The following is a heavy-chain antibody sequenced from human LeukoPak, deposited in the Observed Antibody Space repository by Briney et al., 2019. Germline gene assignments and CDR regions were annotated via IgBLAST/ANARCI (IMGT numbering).Heavy chain of an antibody. J-gene: IGHJ2*01. CDR1: GGSISSGDYF. V-gene: IGHV4-30-4*01. D-gene: IGHD3-22*01. CDR2: IYYSGTT. Sequence: PPQTLSLTCSVSGGSISSGDYFWTWIRQPPGKGLEYIGYIYYSGTTYYNPSLKSRVTISVDTSKNQFSLKLSSVTAADTAVYYCARGVTMIVVVIHDWYFDLWGRGTLVTVSS. CDR3: ARGVTMIVVVIHDWYFDL.